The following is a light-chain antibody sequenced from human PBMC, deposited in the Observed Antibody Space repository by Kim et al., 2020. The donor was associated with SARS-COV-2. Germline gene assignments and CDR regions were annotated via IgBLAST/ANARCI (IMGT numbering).Light chain of an antibody. CDR1: QGISNY. J-gene: IGKJ2*01. CDR3: QKYNSAPYT. Sequence: SASVGDRVTITCRASQGISNYLAWYQQKPGKVPKLLIYAASALQSGVPSRFSGSGSGTDFTLTISSLQPEDVAIYYCQKYNSAPYTCGQGNKLEI. V-gene: IGKV1-27*01. CDR2: AAS.